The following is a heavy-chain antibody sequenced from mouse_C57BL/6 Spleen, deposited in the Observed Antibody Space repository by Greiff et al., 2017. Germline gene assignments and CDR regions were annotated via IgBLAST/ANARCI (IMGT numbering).Heavy chain of an antibody. CDR1: GFTFTDYY. Sequence: EVKVVESGGGLVQPGGSLSLSCAASGFTFTDYYMSWVRQPPGKALEWLGFIRNKANGYTTEYIASVKGRFTISRDNSQSILYLQMNALRAEDSATYYCARYTTVWYFDVWGTGTTVTVSS. J-gene: IGHJ1*03. V-gene: IGHV7-3*01. CDR3: ARYTTVWYFDV. CDR2: IRNKANGYTT. D-gene: IGHD1-1*01.